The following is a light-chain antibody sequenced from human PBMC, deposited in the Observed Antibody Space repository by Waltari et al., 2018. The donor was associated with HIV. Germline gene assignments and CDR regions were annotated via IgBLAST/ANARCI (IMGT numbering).Light chain of an antibody. CDR1: QNVNNY. V-gene: IGKV3-15*01. J-gene: IGKJ2*01. Sequence: EVVLTQSPATLSVSPGERATLSCCASQNVNNYLACYKQKPSQAPRLLIYDASSRATGVPARFSGSGSETEFTLTITSLQSEDFAVYYCHRYHNWPPFTVGQETKLEI. CDR3: HRYHNWPPFT. CDR2: DAS.